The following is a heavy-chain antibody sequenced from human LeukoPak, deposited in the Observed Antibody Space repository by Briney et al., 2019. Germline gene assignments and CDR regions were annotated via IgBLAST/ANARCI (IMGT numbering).Heavy chain of an antibody. CDR3: ARASAMIVVVRGAFDI. CDR1: GFTFSSYE. J-gene: IGHJ3*02. D-gene: IGHD3-22*01. Sequence: PGGSLRLSCAASGFTFSSYEMNWVRQAPGKGLEWVSYISSSGSTIYYADSVKGRFTISRDNAKNSLYLQMNSLRAEDTAVYYCARASAMIVVVRGAFDIWGQGTMATVSS. CDR2: ISSSGSTI. V-gene: IGHV3-48*03.